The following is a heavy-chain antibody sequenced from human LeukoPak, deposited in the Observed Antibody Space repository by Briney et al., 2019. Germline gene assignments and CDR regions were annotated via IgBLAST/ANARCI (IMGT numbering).Heavy chain of an antibody. Sequence: GGSLRLSCAASGSTFSSYWMSWVRQAPGKGLEWVAVIWYDGSNKYYADSVKGRFTISRDNSKNTLYLQMNSLRAEDTAAYYCARDEWTHYYDSSGYYGYFDYWGQGTLVTVSS. D-gene: IGHD3-22*01. CDR1: GSTFSSYW. J-gene: IGHJ4*02. V-gene: IGHV3-33*08. CDR2: IWYDGSNK. CDR3: ARDEWTHYYDSSGYYGYFDY.